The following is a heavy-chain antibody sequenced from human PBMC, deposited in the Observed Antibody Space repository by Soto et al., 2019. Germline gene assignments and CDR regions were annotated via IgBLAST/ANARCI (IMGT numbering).Heavy chain of an antibody. Sequence: QVQLVESGGGVVQPGRSLRLSCAASGFTFSAFGMHWVRQAPGKGLEWVAVISNNRNHEHYADSVRGRFSISRDNSKNTFYLQMNSLSSEDTAVYFCAKIITTFGGSSTGRGALLDYWGQGILVTVSS. D-gene: IGHD3-3*01. J-gene: IGHJ4*02. CDR1: GFTFSAFG. V-gene: IGHV3-30*18. CDR2: ISNNRNHE. CDR3: AKIITTFGGSSTGRGALLDY.